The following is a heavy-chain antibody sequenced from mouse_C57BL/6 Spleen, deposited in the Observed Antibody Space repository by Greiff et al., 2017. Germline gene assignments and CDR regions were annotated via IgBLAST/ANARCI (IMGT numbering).Heavy chain of an antibody. Sequence: VQLQQSVAELVRPGASVKLSCTASGYYIKNTNMHWVKQRPEQGLEWIGRIDPANGNTKYAPKFQGKATVTADTSSNTAYLQLSSLTSEVTAIYCYAFYGSSPFDYWGQGTTLTVSS. CDR3: AFYGSSPFDY. V-gene: IGHV14-3*01. D-gene: IGHD1-1*01. CDR1: GYYIKNTN. CDR2: IDPANGNT. J-gene: IGHJ2*01.